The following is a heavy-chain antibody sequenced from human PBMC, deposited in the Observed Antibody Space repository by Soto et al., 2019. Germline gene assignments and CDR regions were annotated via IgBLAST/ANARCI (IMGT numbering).Heavy chain of an antibody. CDR3: ARDPYYYDSSGYLAGAFDI. CDR1: GYTFTSYG. CDR2: ISAYNGNT. D-gene: IGHD3-22*01. V-gene: IGHV1-18*01. Sequence: QVQLVQSGAEVKKPGASVKVSCKASGYTFTSYGISWVRQAPGQGLEWMGWISAYNGNTNYAQKLQGRVTMTTDTSMSTAYMELRSLRSDDTAVYYCARDPYYYDSSGYLAGAFDIWGQGTMVTVSS. J-gene: IGHJ3*02.